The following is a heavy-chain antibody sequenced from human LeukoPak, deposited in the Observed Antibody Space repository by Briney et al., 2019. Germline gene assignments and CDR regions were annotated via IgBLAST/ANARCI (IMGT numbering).Heavy chain of an antibody. V-gene: IGHV4-59*01. J-gene: IGHJ4*02. D-gene: IGHD2-2*01. CDR3: ARAAAMVSIDY. Sequence: SETLSLTCTVSGGSISSYYWSWIRQPPGKGLEWIGYIYYSGSTNYNPSLKSRVTISVDTSKNQFSPKLSSVTAADTAVYYCARAAAMVSIDYWGQGTLVTVSS. CDR1: GGSISSYY. CDR2: IYYSGST.